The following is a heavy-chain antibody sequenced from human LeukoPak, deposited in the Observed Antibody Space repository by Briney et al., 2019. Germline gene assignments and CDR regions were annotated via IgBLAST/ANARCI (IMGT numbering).Heavy chain of an antibody. Sequence: GGSLRPSRAASGFTFSSYSMNWVRQAPGKGLESVSSISSSSSYIYYADSVKGRFTISRDNAKNSLYLQMNSLRAEDTAVYYCARDNYGSGSYWFISWGQGTLVTVSS. CDR1: GFTFSSYS. CDR2: ISSSSSYI. CDR3: ARDNYGSGSYWFIS. J-gene: IGHJ5*02. V-gene: IGHV3-21*01. D-gene: IGHD3-10*01.